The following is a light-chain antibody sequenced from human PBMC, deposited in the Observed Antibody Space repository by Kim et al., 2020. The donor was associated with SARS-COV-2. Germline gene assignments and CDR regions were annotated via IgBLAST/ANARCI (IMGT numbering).Light chain of an antibody. CDR1: QRISSY. CDR3: QQSYSPLP. J-gene: IGKJ4*01. Sequence: LSAAGEDRVTTTCRANQRISSYVNWYQQKPGKAPHLLYYSATTLQRGLPTRCRGSGAGADFILTISRQQPEYFATYYLQQSYSPLPFGGGTKLEI. CDR2: SAT. V-gene: IGKV1-39*01.